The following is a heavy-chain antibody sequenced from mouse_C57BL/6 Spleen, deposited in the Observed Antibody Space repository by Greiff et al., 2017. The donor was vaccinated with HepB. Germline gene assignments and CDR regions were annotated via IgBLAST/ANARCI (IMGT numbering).Heavy chain of an antibody. D-gene: IGHD2-12*01. CDR2: IHPNSGST. Sequence: VQLQQSGAELVKPGASVKLSCKASGYTFTSYWMHWVKQRPGQGLEWIGMIHPNSGSTNYNEKFKSKATLTVDKSSSTAYMQLSSLTSEDSAVYYCARADPRRYFDVWGTGTTVTVSS. J-gene: IGHJ1*03. V-gene: IGHV1-64*01. CDR3: ARADPRRYFDV. CDR1: GYTFTSYW.